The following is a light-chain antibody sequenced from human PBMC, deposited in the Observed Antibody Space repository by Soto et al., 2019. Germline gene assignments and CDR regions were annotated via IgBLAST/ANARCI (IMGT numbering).Light chain of an antibody. CDR3: QQGYISPPWT. Sequence: DIQMTQSPSSLSASVGDTVTITCRASQSISNSLNWYQQKPGKAPNLLIYAATGLQSGVPPRFSGSGSGTDFALTISSLQPEDFATYYCQQGYISPPWTFGQGTKVEIK. J-gene: IGKJ1*01. V-gene: IGKV1-39*01. CDR1: QSISNS. CDR2: AAT.